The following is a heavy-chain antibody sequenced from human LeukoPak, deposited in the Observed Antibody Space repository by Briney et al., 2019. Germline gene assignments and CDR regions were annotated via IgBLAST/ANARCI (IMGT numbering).Heavy chain of an antibody. CDR3: ARSASAYSATPFDY. J-gene: IGHJ4*02. Sequence: GGSLRLSCAASGFTVRSNYMSWVRQAPGKGLEWVSVIYSGGSTYYADSVKGRFTISRDNPKNTLYLQMNSLRAEDTAVYYCARSASAYSATPFDYWGQGTLVTVSS. CDR1: GFTVRSNY. D-gene: IGHD2-21*01. CDR2: IYSGGST. V-gene: IGHV3-66*01.